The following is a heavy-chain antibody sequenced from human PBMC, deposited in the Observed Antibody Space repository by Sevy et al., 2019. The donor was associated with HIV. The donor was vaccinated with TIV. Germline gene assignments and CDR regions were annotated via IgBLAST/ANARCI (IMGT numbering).Heavy chain of an antibody. J-gene: IGHJ5*02. CDR1: GGSISSSSYY. CDR3: ARPNTIFGVVEGYNWFDP. Sequence: SETLSLTCTVSGGSISSSSYYWGWIRQPPGKGLEWIGSIYYSGSTYYNPSLKSRVTISVDTSKNQFSLKLSSVTTADTAVYYCARPNTIFGVVEGYNWFDPWGQGTLVTVSS. D-gene: IGHD3-3*01. CDR2: IYYSGST. V-gene: IGHV4-39*01.